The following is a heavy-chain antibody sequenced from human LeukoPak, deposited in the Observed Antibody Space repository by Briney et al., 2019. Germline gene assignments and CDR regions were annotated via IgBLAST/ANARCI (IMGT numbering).Heavy chain of an antibody. Sequence: GGSLRPSCPAPGFSSSTLSMHWAPKAPAKGLEWVQVISYDEVNKYSADSVMGRFTISRDNSQNTLYLQMSSLRSEDTAVYYCAKDLELSRPVFDYWGRGTLVTVSS. J-gene: IGHJ4*02. D-gene: IGHD1-7*01. CDR3: AKDLELSRPVFDY. V-gene: IGHV3-30*18. CDR2: ISYDEVNK. CDR1: GFSSSTLS.